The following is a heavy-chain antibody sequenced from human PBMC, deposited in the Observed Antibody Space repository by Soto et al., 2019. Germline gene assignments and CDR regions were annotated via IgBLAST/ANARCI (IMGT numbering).Heavy chain of an antibody. D-gene: IGHD4-17*01. CDR1: GGSISSGNYF. J-gene: IGHJ6*02. V-gene: IGHV4-31*03. CDR2: IYYSGST. Sequence: SETLSLTCTVSGGSISSGNYFWSWIRQHPGKGLEWIGYIYYSGSTYYNPSLKSRVTISVDTPKNQFSLKLRSVTAADTAVYYCAREDSTEGGMDVWGQGTTVTVSS. CDR3: AREDSTEGGMDV.